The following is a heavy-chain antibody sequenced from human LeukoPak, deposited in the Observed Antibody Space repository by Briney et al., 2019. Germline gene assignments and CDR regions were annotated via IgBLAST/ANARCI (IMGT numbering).Heavy chain of an antibody. Sequence: SETLSLTCTVSGGSISSGGYYWTWIRQPAGKGLEWIGRIYPSGRTNYSPSLKSRVTISVDTSKNQFSLKLSSVTAADTAVYYCATEYCASSSCRFDSWGQGTLVTVSS. CDR1: GGSISSGGYY. D-gene: IGHD2-2*01. J-gene: IGHJ4*02. CDR3: ATEYCASSSCRFDS. V-gene: IGHV4-61*02. CDR2: IYPSGRT.